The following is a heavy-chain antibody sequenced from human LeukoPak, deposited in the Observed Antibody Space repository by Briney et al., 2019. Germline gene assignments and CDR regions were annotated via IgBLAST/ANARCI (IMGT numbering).Heavy chain of an antibody. D-gene: IGHD6-13*01. CDR3: ARETGKHQQLVN. Sequence: SVKVSCKASGGTFSSYAISWVRQAPGQGLEWMGRIIPILGIANYAQKFQGRVTITADKSTSTAYMELSGLRSEDTAVYYCARETGKHQQLVNWGQGTLVTVSS. CDR2: IIPILGIA. J-gene: IGHJ4*02. V-gene: IGHV1-69*04. CDR1: GGTFSSYA.